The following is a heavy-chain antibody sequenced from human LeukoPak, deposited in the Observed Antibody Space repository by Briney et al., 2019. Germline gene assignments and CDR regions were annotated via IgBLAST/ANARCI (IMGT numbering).Heavy chain of an antibody. J-gene: IGHJ4*02. V-gene: IGHV4-34*01. D-gene: IGHD4-17*01. CDR2: INHSGST. CDR1: GGSFSGYY. CDR3: ARESTVTTNYFDY. Sequence: KASETLSLTCAVYGGSFSGYYWSWIRQPPGKGLEWIGEINHSGSTNYNPSLKSRVTISVDTSKNQFSLKLSSVTAADTAVYYCARESTVTTNYFDYWGQGTLVTVSS.